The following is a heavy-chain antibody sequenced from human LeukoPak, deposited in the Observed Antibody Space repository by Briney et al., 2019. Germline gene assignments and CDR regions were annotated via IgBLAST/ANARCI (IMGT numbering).Heavy chain of an antibody. CDR2: ITDSGSGT. V-gene: IGHV3-23*01. D-gene: IGHD1-26*01. Sequence: TGGSLRLSCAASGVTLSSHGMSWVRQAPGKGLEWVSSITDSGSGTCYADSVKGRFTMSRDNSKNTLYLQMNSLRAEDTAVYYCAKNLLGSESFSWYFDLWGRGTLVTVSS. J-gene: IGHJ2*01. CDR1: GVTLSSHG. CDR3: AKNLLGSESFSWYFDL.